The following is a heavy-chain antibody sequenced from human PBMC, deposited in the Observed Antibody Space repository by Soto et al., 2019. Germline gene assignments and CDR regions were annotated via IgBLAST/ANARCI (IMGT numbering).Heavy chain of an antibody. D-gene: IGHD1-1*01. Sequence: PGGSLRLSCAASGFTFSSYAMHWVRQAPGKGLEWVAVISYDGSNKYYADSVKGRFTISRDNSKNTLYLQMNSLRAEDTAVYYCARDRYNWNDLVYYYGMDVWGQGTTVTVSS. CDR3: ARDRYNWNDLVYYYGMDV. CDR2: ISYDGSNK. J-gene: IGHJ6*02. V-gene: IGHV3-30-3*01. CDR1: GFTFSSYA.